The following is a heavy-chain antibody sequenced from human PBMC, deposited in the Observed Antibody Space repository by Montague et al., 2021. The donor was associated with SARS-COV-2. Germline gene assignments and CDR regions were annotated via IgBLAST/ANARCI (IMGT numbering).Heavy chain of an antibody. J-gene: IGHJ4*02. CDR3: ARANLVTFGGVIDLFEH. CDR2: VYYRGST. D-gene: IGHD3-16*02. Sequence: SETLSLTCTVSGASINSHYWSWIRQSPGQGLEWIGYVYYRGSTKYNPSLKSRVTISVETSKNQFYLKLTSVTAADAAVYYCARANLVTFGGVIDLFEHWGQGSLVTVSS. CDR1: GASINSHY. V-gene: IGHV4-59*11.